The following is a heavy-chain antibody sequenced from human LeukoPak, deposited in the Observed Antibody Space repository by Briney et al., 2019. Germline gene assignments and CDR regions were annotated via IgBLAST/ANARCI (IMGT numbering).Heavy chain of an antibody. D-gene: IGHD3-10*01. Sequence: SETLSLTCTVSDGSITNYDWSWVRQPPGKGLEFIGHVHYSGSTYYNPSLKSRVTISVDTSKNQFSLKLSSVTAADTAVYYCANYGSGSYYPDWGQGTLVTVSS. J-gene: IGHJ4*02. V-gene: IGHV4-59*12. CDR1: DGSITNYD. CDR3: ANYGSGSYYPD. CDR2: VHYSGST.